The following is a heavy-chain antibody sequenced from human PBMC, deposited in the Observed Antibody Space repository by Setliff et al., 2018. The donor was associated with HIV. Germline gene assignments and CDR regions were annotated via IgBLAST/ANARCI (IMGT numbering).Heavy chain of an antibody. CDR3: ARGLAVAGKSYYSYYYMDV. CDR1: GYTFTSYD. V-gene: IGHV1-8*01. Sequence: ASVKVSCKASGYTFTSYDINWMRQATGQGLEWMGWMNPNSGNTGYAQKFQGRVTMTRNTSISTAYMELSSLRSEDTAVYYCARGLAVAGKSYYSYYYMDVWGKGTTVTVSS. D-gene: IGHD6-19*01. J-gene: IGHJ6*03. CDR2: MNPNSGNT.